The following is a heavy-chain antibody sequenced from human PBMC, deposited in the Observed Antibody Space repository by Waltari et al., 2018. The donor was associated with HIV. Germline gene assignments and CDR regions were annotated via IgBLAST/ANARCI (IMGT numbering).Heavy chain of an antibody. D-gene: IGHD1-26*01. CDR1: GDSVTSAVSS. CDR3: ARQFILGVTWYFDL. V-gene: IGHV4-61*08. Sequence: QVQLQESGPGLVKPSETLSLICTVSGDSVTSAVSSSTSTRTPPGKRLEWIGYIFYSGSIFNSGRTSYSPSLKSRVAISVDTSKNQFSLNLDSVTAADTAVYFCARQFILGVTWYFDLWGRGTLVTVSS. J-gene: IGHJ2*01. CDR2: IFYSGSIFNSGRT.